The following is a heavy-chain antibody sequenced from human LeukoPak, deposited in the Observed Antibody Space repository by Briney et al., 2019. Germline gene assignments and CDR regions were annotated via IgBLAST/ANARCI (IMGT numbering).Heavy chain of an antibody. V-gene: IGHV3-33*06. CDR1: GFPFSGSG. CDR3: AKEGGFGGRYFDY. D-gene: IGHD3-10*01. Sequence: PGSSLRLSCAASGFPFSGSGMHWVRQAPGKGLEWVAVIWYDGSNKYYADSVKGRFTISRDNSKNTLYLQMNSLRAEDTAVYYCAKEGGFGGRYFDYWGQGTLVTVSS. CDR2: IWYDGSNK. J-gene: IGHJ4*02.